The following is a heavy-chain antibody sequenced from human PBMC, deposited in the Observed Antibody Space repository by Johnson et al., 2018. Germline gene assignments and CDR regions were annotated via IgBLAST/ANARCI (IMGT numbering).Heavy chain of an antibody. Sequence: QVQLVQSGAEVKHPGSSVKVTCQASGGSLNSFAISWVRLAPGQGLEWLGGIVPIVGTPIYAQTFQGRLTVSGAGSTGTAHMGRSSLRSDDAAVYYCARRGSSSGLYLDYWCQGTLVTVSS. CDR1: GGSLNSFA. V-gene: IGHV1-69*01. J-gene: IGHJ4*02. CDR2: IVPIVGTP. CDR3: ARRGSSSGLYLDY. D-gene: IGHD6-6*01.